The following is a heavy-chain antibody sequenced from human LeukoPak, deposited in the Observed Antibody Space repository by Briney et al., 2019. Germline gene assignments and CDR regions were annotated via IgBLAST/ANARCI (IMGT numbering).Heavy chain of an antibody. CDR3: VRSYDY. V-gene: IGHV3-23*03. CDR2: IFRDDSSI. Sequence: PGGSLRLSCAASGFTFSSYAMSWVRQAPGKGLEWVSRIFRDDSSISYADSVRGRFTISRDNAKNTLYLQMNSLRADDTAVYYCVRSYDYWGQGTMVIVSS. J-gene: IGHJ4*02. CDR1: GFTFSSYA.